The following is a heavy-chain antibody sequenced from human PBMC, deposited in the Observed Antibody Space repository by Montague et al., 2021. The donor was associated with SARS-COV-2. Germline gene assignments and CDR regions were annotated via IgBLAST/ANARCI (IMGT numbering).Heavy chain of an antibody. J-gene: IGHJ4*02. V-gene: IGHV4-39*07. CDR3: ARDIPPQNADRGGAFDY. Sequence: SETLSLTCIVSDDSISSSSYYWGWIRQPPGKGLEYIGSIYYSGSAYYNPSLKRRVTISIDTSKNQFSLKLNSVTAADTAIYYCARDIPPQNADRGGAFDYWGQGTLVTVSS. CDR1: DDSISSSSYY. D-gene: IGHD2-15*01. CDR2: IYYSGSA.